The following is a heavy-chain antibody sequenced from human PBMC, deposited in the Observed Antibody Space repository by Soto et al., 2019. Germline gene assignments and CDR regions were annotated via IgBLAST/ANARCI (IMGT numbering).Heavy chain of an antibody. Sequence: QVQLQESGPGLVKPSQTLSLTCTVSGGSISSGGYYWSWIRQHPGKGLEWIGYIYYSGSTSYNPSLKSRVTISVDTSKNQFSLKLSSVTAADTAVYYCARTRPMPLDYGDYVFLVGFDPWGQGTLVTVSS. D-gene: IGHD4-17*01. CDR3: ARTRPMPLDYGDYVFLVGFDP. J-gene: IGHJ5*02. V-gene: IGHV4-31*03. CDR1: GGSISSGGYY. CDR2: IYYSGST.